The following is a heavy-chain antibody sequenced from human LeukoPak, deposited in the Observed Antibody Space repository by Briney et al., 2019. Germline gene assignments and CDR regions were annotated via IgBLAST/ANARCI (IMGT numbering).Heavy chain of an antibody. Sequence: GGSLRLSCAASGFTFSSYAMHWVRQAPGQGLEWVAVISYDGSNKYYADSVKGRFTISRDNSKNTLYLQMNSLRAEDTAVYYCARDLGYSSGWYGGSYYFDYWGQGTLVTVS. CDR3: ARDLGYSSGWYGGSYYFDY. J-gene: IGHJ4*02. V-gene: IGHV3-30*04. CDR1: GFTFSSYA. D-gene: IGHD6-19*01. CDR2: ISYDGSNK.